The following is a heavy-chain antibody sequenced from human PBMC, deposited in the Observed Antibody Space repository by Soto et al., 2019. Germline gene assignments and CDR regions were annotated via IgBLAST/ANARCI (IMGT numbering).Heavy chain of an antibody. Sequence: PSKTLSLTCTVSGDSVTSGNYYWSWIRQPPGKGLEWIGHIYYSGSTNYSPSLKSRVTISLDTSNNQFSLKVTSVTAADTAVYYCPMLHVPTSMIYWFDTWGQGTLVTVSS. CDR3: PMLHVPTSMIYWFDT. J-gene: IGHJ5*01. CDR2: IYYSGST. CDR1: GDSVTSGNYY. V-gene: IGHV4-61*01. D-gene: IGHD3-16*01.